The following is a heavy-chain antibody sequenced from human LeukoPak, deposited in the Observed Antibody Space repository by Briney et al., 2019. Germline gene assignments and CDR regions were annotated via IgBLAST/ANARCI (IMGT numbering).Heavy chain of an antibody. Sequence: SETLSLTCTVSGGSISSDYWSWIRQPPGKGLEWIGYIYYSGSTNYNPSLKSRVTISVDTSKNQFSLKLSSVTAADTAVYYCATGPQFYYYYMDVWGKGTTVTVSS. V-gene: IGHV4-59*01. CDR2: IYYSGST. CDR1: GGSISSDY. J-gene: IGHJ6*03. CDR3: ATGPQFYYYYMDV.